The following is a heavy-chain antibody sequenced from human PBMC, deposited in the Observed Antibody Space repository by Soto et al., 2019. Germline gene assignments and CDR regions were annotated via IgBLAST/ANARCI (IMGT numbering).Heavy chain of an antibody. CDR2: IYYSGST. CDR3: WSSHYYYGMDV. V-gene: IGHV4-39*01. CDR1: GGSISSSSYY. J-gene: IGHJ6*02. Sequence: SETLSLTCTVSGGSISSSSYYWGWIRQPPGKGLEWIGSIYYSGSTYYNPSLKSRVTISVDTSKNQFSLKLSSVTAADTAVYCCWSSHYYYGMDVWGQGTTVTVSS.